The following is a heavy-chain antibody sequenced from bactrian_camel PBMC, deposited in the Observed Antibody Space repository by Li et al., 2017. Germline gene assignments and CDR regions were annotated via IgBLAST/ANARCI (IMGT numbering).Heavy chain of an antibody. D-gene: IGHD1*01. J-gene: IGHJ4*01. CDR1: ATTGSRFC. Sequence: HVQLVESGGGSVQSGGSLRLSCALSATTGSRFCLGWFRQAPGKGLEWVSIVNGNGANTWYADSVKGRFTISRNNARNTLYLQLNSLETEDTAMYYCTKDWIGPKNWGQGTQVTVS. CDR3: TKDWIGPKN. CDR2: VNGNGANT. V-gene: IGHV3S1*01.